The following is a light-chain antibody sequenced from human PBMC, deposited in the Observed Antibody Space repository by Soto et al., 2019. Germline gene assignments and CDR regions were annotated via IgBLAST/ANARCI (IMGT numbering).Light chain of an antibody. V-gene: IGLV1-51*02. CDR2: ENN. J-gene: IGLJ1*01. CDR3: GTWDGSLSAEV. Sequence: QSVLTQPPSVSAAPGQKVTISCSGSSFNIGNNYVSWYQQFPGTAPKLLIYENNKRPSGIPDRFSGSKSGTSATLGITGLQTGDDADYYCGTWDGSLSAEVFGTGTKVTVL. CDR1: SFNIGNNY.